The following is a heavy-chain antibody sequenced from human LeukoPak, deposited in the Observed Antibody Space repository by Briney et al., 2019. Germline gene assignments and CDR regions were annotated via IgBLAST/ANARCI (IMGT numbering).Heavy chain of an antibody. CDR1: GFTFSRDW. V-gene: IGHV3-74*03. J-gene: IGHJ6*02. Sequence: GGSLRLSCSASGFTFSRDWLHWVRQAPGKGLVWVSRISDDGSITTYADSVQGRFTSSRDNSKNTLYLQMNSLRAEDTAVYYCARGTYGLGSYAFYFYGMDVWGQGTTVTVTS. CDR2: ISDDGSIT. CDR3: ARGTYGLGSYAFYFYGMDV. D-gene: IGHD3-10*01.